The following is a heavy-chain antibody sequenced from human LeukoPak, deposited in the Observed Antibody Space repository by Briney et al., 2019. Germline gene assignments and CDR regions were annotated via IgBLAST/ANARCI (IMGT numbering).Heavy chain of an antibody. CDR3: AKEARRSSAPTQLDY. V-gene: IGHV3-23*01. D-gene: IGHD1-1*01. CDR2: IVSSSDST. CDR1: GFTFSNYA. Sequence: PGGSLRLSCEASGFTFSNYAMTWVRQAPGKGLEWVSTIVSSSDSTYYADSVKGRFTISRDTSRNTLSLQMNSLRADDTAVYYCAKEARRSSAPTQLDYWGQGTLVTVSS. J-gene: IGHJ4*02.